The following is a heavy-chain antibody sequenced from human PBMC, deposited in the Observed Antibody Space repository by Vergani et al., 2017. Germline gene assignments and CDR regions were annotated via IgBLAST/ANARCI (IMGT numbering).Heavy chain of an antibody. D-gene: IGHD5-12*01. CDR3: ARRRLTYYFDY. Sequence: QLQLQESGPGLVKPSETLYLTCTVSGGSISSSSYYWGWIRQPPGEGLEWIGGIYYSGSTYYNPSLKSRVTISVDTSKNQFSLKRSSVTAADTAVYYCARRRLTYYFDYWGQGTLVTVSS. J-gene: IGHJ4*02. CDR2: IYYSGST. V-gene: IGHV4-39*01. CDR1: GGSISSSSYY.